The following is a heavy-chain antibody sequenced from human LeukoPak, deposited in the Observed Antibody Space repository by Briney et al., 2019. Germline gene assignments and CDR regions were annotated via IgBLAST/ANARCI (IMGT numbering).Heavy chain of an antibody. CDR2: ISSGGSTI. CDR3: ARREAAGRCLDY. D-gene: IGHD6-13*01. Sequence: KAGGSLRLSCAVSGFTFSDYYMSWIRQAPGKGLEWVSYISSGGSTISHADSVKGRFTISRDNAENSLYLQMNSLRAEDTAVYYCARREAAGRCLDYWGQGTLLTVSS. J-gene: IGHJ4*02. CDR1: GFTFSDYY. V-gene: IGHV3-11*01.